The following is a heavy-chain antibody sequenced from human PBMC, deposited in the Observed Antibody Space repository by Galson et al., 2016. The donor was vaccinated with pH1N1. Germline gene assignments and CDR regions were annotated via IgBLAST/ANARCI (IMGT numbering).Heavy chain of an antibody. CDR3: VKGLGGYCYVTSCPDYYYYGLDV. Sequence: SLRLSCPASGFSFDDYAMHWVRTGQGKGLEWVAGISGHSGSIGYAVSVQGRFTMYRDNAKNSLYLQMNSMRPADTSLYYCVKGLGGYCYVTSCPDYYYYGLDVWGQGTTVTVSS. D-gene: IGHD2-15*01. CDR2: ISGHSGSI. J-gene: IGHJ6*02. CDR1: GFSFDDYA. V-gene: IGHV3-9*01.